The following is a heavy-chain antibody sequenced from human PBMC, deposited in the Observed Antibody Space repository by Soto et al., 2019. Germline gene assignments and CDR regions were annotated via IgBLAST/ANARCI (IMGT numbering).Heavy chain of an antibody. D-gene: IGHD3-3*01. J-gene: IGHJ4*02. Sequence: GASVKVSCKASGYTFTSYGISWVRQAPGQGLEWMGWISAYNGNTNYAQKLQGRVTMTTDTSTSTAYMEQRSLRSDDTAVYYCARDLLEFSPMAKRFLEWVPPPLDYWGQGTLVTVSS. CDR1: GYTFTSYG. CDR2: ISAYNGNT. V-gene: IGHV1-18*04. CDR3: ARDLLEFSPMAKRFLEWVPPPLDY.